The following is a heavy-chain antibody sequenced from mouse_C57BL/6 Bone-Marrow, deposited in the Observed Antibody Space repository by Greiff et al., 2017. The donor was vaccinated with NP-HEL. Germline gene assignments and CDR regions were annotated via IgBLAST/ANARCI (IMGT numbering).Heavy chain of an antibody. D-gene: IGHD2-4*01. CDR3: AKAIYNDYAYEPFYAIDY. CDR1: GFTFTDYY. Sequence: EVKLMESGGGLVQPGGSLSLSCAASGFTFTDYYMSWVRQPPGKALEWLGFIRNKANGYTTDYSASVKGRFTISRDNSQSILYLQMHALSAEDSATNNCAKAIYNDYAYEPFYAIDYWGQGTSVTVSA. V-gene: IGHV7-3*01. CDR2: IRNKANGYTT. J-gene: IGHJ4*01.